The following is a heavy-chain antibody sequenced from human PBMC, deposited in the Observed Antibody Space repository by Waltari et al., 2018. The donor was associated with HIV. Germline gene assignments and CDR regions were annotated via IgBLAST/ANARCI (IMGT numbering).Heavy chain of an antibody. CDR1: GYTFTSYA. CDR3: ARRNGSGWFSFDN. CDR2: INTNSGNQ. Sequence: QVQLVQSGSELKKPGASVNISCKASGYTFTSYALNWVRQAPGQGLEWMGWINTNSGNQTYAQGFTGRFVVSLDTSVSTTYLQITSLKAEDTAVYYCARRNGSGWFSFDNWGQGTLVTVSS. D-gene: IGHD6-19*01. V-gene: IGHV7-4-1*02. J-gene: IGHJ4*02.